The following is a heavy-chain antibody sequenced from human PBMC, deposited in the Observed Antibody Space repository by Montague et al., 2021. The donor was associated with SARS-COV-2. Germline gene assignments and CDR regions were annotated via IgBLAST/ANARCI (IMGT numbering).Heavy chain of an antibody. CDR3: AKGFTYYFASGGYPNYFDP. CDR2: ISSTGGST. D-gene: IGHD3-10*01. V-gene: IGHV3-23*01. J-gene: IGHJ5*02. Sequence: SPRLSFSASGFTFSSYAMIWVRQAPGKGLEWVSTISSTGGSTYYADSVKGRFIISRDNSRNTVYMQMNNLRAEDTAVYYCAKGFTYYFASGGYPNYFDPWGQGTLVSVSS. CDR1: GFTFSSYA.